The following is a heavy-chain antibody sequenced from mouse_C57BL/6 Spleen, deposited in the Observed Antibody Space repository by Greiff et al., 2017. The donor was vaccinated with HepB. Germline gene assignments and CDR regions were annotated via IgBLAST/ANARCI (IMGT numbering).Heavy chain of an antibody. J-gene: IGHJ2*01. Sequence: QVQLQQPGAELVMPGASVKLSCKASGYTFTSYWMHWVKQRPGQGLEWIGEIDPSDSYTNYNQKFKGKSTLTVDKSSSTAYMQLSSLTSEDSAVYYCALTMITTIFDYWGQGTTLTVSS. CDR3: ALTMITTIFDY. CDR1: GYTFTSYW. D-gene: IGHD2-4*01. V-gene: IGHV1-69*01. CDR2: IDPSDSYT.